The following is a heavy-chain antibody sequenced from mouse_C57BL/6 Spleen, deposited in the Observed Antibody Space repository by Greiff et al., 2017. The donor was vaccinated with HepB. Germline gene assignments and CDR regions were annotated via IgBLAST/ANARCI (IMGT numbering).Heavy chain of an antibody. CDR3: AREDYYGSSYYAMDY. J-gene: IGHJ4*01. Sequence: EVQLVESGGGLVKPGGSLKLSCAASGFTFSDYGIHWVRQAPEKGLEWVAYISSGSSTIYYADTVKGRFTISRDNAKNTLFLQMTSLRSEDTAMYYCAREDYYGSSYYAMDYWGQGTSVTVSS. V-gene: IGHV5-17*01. D-gene: IGHD1-1*01. CDR2: ISSGSSTI. CDR1: GFTFSDYG.